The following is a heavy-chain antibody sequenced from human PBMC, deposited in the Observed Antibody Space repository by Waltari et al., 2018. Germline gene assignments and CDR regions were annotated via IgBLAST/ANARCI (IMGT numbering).Heavy chain of an antibody. CDR1: GYSISSGYY. V-gene: IGHV4-38-2*01. CDR3: ATSGGTLKWELRGGVAFDI. Sequence: QVQLQESGPGLVKPSETLSLTCAVSGYSISSGYYWGWIRQPPGKGLEWIGSIYHSGSTYYNPSLKSRVTISVDTSKNQFSLKLSSVTAADTAVYYCATSGGTLKWELRGGVAFDIWGQGTMVTVSS. J-gene: IGHJ3*02. D-gene: IGHD1-26*01. CDR2: IYHSGST.